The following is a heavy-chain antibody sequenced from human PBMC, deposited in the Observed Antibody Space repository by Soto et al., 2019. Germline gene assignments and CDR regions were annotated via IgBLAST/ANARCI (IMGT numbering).Heavy chain of an antibody. J-gene: IGHJ4*02. CDR2: IWYDGSNK. V-gene: IGHV3-33*01. Sequence: QVQLVESGGGVVQPGRSLRLSCAASGFIFSSYGMHWVRQAPGKGLEWVAVIWYDGSNKYYADSVKGRFTISRDNSKNTLYLQMNSLRAEDTAVYYCARDQGGGVGATQYLFDYWGQGTLVTVSS. CDR3: ARDQGGGVGATQYLFDY. CDR1: GFIFSSYG. D-gene: IGHD1-26*01.